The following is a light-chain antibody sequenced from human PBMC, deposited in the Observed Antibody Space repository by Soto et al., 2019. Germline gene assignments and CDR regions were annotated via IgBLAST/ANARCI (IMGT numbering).Light chain of an antibody. CDR2: GAS. Sequence: DIQMTQSPSSLSAAAGDRVTITCRASQSINNYLNWYQHRPGEAPKLLIFGASSLQRGVPSRFSGSGSGTEFTLTISSLQREDFATYYCQQTYNPPPTFGPGTKVDI. V-gene: IGKV1-39*01. J-gene: IGKJ1*01. CDR1: QSINNY. CDR3: QQTYNPPPT.